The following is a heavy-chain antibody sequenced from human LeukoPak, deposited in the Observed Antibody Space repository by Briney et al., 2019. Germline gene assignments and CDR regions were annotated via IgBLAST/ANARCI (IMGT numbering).Heavy chain of an antibody. CDR2: ISGSGGST. D-gene: IGHD5-12*01. CDR1: GFTFSSYA. CDR3: AKDIVATIETDFDY. J-gene: IGHJ4*02. Sequence: PVGSLRLSCAASGFTFSSYAMSWVRQAPGKGLEWVSAISGSGGSTYYADSVKGRFTISRDKSKNTLYLQMNSLRAEDTAVYYCAKDIVATIETDFDYWGQGTLVTVSS. V-gene: IGHV3-23*01.